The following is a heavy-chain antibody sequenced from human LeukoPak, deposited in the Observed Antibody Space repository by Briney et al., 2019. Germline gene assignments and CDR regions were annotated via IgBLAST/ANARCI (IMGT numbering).Heavy chain of an antibody. CDR2: ISYDGSNK. D-gene: IGHD5-18*01. CDR3: ARNGDRNIAMVTNFDY. J-gene: IGHJ4*02. CDR1: GFTFSSYA. V-gene: IGHV3-30-3*01. Sequence: GGSLRLSCAASGFTFSSYAMHWVRQAPGKGLEWVAVISYDGSNKYYADSVKGRFTISRDNSKNTLYLQMNSLRAEDTAVYYCARNGDRNIAMVTNFDYWGQGTLVTVSS.